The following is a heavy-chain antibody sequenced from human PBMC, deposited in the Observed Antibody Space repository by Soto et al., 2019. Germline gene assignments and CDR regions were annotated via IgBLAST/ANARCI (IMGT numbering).Heavy chain of an antibody. J-gene: IGHJ6*03. CDR3: ARTVLGPDLLADSFVDYYYYMDV. CDR1: DGSISNFY. CDR2: VYYTGST. D-gene: IGHD3-9*01. V-gene: IGHV4-59*08. Sequence: MLSVTSTVSDGSISNFYWSWIRKPPGKGLEWIGYVYYTGSTSYNPSLKRRVTFSADSSRGQFSLRLNSVTAADTAVYYCARTVLGPDLLADSFVDYYYYMDVWGQGTTVTVSS.